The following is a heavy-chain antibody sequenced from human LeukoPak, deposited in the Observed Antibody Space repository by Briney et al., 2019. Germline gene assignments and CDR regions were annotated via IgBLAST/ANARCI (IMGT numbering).Heavy chain of an antibody. D-gene: IGHD4-11*01. J-gene: IGHJ4*02. CDR2: IWSDGSDK. CDR1: GFTFSHYG. CDR3: AKDAQRGFDYSNSRQN. Sequence: GGSLRLSCAASGFTFSHYGMHWVRQTPGAGLEWVAVIWSDGSDKYYAKSVKGRFTISRDNSKNSLFLQMNSLRAEDTAVYYCAKDAQRGFDYSNSRQNWGQGILVTVSS. V-gene: IGHV3-33*06.